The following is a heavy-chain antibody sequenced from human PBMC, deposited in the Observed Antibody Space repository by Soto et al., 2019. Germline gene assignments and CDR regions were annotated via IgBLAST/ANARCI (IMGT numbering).Heavy chain of an antibody. V-gene: IGHV3-20*01. CDR1: GFRFDDYG. CDR3: AREYGSVISPPWFDP. D-gene: IGHD3-10*01. Sequence: EVKLVESGGGVAWPGGSLRLSCAPSGFRFDDYGISWVRQVPGKGLEWVDGCNSKGDTTGYADSVKGRFTISRENTRNSLYLEMNSLRVEDTALYHCAREYGSVISPPWFDPWGQGTLVIVSS. J-gene: IGHJ5*02. CDR2: CNSKGDTT.